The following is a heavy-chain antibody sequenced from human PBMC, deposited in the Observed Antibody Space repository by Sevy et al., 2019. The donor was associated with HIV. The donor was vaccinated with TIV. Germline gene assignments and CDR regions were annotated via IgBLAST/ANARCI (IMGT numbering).Heavy chain of an antibody. CDR2: LSFGCGEI. CDR1: GFTFSKYS. V-gene: IGHV3-23*01. D-gene: IGHD2-8*01. J-gene: IGHJ4*02. CDR3: AREGCTKPHDY. Sequence: GWSLRLSCAASGFTFSKYSMSWVRQPPGKGLEWVSTLSFGCGEINHADSVKGRFTISRDNSKNSLYLQMNNLRAEDKAVYYCAREGCTKPHDYWGQGTLVTVSS.